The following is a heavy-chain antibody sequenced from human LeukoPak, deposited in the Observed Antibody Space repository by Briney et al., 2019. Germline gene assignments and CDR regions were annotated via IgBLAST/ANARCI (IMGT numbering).Heavy chain of an antibody. CDR2: FDPEDGET. J-gene: IGHJ4*02. CDR1: GYTLTELS. D-gene: IGHD3-9*01. Sequence: ASVKVSCKVSGYTLTELSMHWVRQAPGKGLEGMGGFDPEDGETIYAQKFQGRVTMTEDTSTDTAYMELSSLRSEDTAVYYCATTPRYFDWLLAIDYWGQGTLVTVSS. CDR3: ATTPRYFDWLLAIDY. V-gene: IGHV1-24*01.